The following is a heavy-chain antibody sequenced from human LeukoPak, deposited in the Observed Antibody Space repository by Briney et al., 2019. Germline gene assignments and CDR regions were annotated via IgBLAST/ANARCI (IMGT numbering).Heavy chain of an antibody. D-gene: IGHD6-19*01. CDR3: AGERGEEYSSGWYKRNYFDN. CDR2: IYYSGST. J-gene: IGHJ4*02. V-gene: IGHV4-31*03. CDR1: GGSISSGGYY. Sequence: SETLSLTCTVSGGSISSGGYYWSWIRQHPGKGLERIGYIYYSGSTYYNPSLKSRVTISVDTSKNQFSLKLSSVTAADTAVYYCAGERGEEYSSGWYKRNYFDNWGQGIRVTVSS.